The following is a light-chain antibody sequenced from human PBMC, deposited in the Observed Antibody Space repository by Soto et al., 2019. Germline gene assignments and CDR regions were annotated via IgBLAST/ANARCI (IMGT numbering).Light chain of an antibody. V-gene: IGKV1-5*01. CDR3: QEYNSYSGR. CDR1: QSISSW. Sequence: IQMTQYPSTLSAAVGDRVTITCRASQSISSWFAWYQQKPGKAPKLLIYDASSLESGVPSRFSGSGSGTEFTLTISSLQPDDFATYYCQEYNSYSGRFGQGTKVDIK. J-gene: IGKJ1*01. CDR2: DAS.